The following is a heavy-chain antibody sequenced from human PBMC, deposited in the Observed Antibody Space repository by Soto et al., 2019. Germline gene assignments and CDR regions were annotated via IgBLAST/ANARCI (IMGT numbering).Heavy chain of an antibody. D-gene: IGHD3-3*01. Sequence: SGPTLVNPTQTLTLTCTFSGFSLSTSGMCVSWIRQPPGKALEWLARIDWDDDKYYSTSLKTRLTISKDTSKNQVVLTMTNMDPVDTATYYCARVLGGDFWSGYYFVDYWGQGTLVTVSS. CDR2: IDWDDDK. V-gene: IGHV2-70*11. CDR3: ARVLGGDFWSGYYFVDY. CDR1: GFSLSTSGMC. J-gene: IGHJ4*02.